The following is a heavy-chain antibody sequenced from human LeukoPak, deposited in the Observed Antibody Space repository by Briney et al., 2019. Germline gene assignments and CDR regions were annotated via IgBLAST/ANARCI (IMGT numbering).Heavy chain of an antibody. CDR1: GGSISSGSYY. D-gene: IGHD2-15*01. CDR3: ARTIGYCSGGSCFQDYYYYGMDV. CDR2: IYTSGST. Sequence: SQTLSLTCTVSGGSISSGSYYWSWVRQPAGKGLEWIGRIYTSGSTNYNPSLKSRVTISVDTSENQFSLKLSSVTAADTAVYYCARTIGYCSGGSCFQDYYYYGMDVWGQGTTVTVSS. J-gene: IGHJ6*02. V-gene: IGHV4-61*02.